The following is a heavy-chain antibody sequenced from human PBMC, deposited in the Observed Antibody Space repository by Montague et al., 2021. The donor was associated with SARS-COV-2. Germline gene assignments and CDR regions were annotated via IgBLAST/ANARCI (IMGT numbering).Heavy chain of an antibody. CDR2: IYHSGST. J-gene: IGHJ4*02. Sequence: SETLSLTCTVSGGSISSSSYYWGWIRQPPGKGLEWIGSIYHSGSTYYNPSLKSRVPISVDTSKNQFSLKLSSVTAADTAVYYRASDVRYYDFWSGRAQTSPDYWGQGTLVTVSS. V-gene: IGHV4-39*07. D-gene: IGHD3-3*01. CDR3: ASDVRYYDFWSGRAQTSPDY. CDR1: GGSISSSSYY.